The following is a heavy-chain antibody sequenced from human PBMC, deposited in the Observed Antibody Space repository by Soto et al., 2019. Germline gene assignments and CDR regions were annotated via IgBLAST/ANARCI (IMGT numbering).Heavy chain of an antibody. CDR3: ARVYYEGYYYGMDV. CDR2: TYYSGST. D-gene: IGHD3-22*01. J-gene: IGHJ6*02. CDR1: GGSISSGDYY. V-gene: IGHV4-30-4*01. Sequence: SETLSLTCTVSGGSISSGDYYWSWIRQSPGKCLEWIGYTYYSGSTHYTPSIKSRVTISVDTSKNQFSLKLSSVTAADTAVYYCARVYYEGYYYGMDVWGQGTTVTVSS.